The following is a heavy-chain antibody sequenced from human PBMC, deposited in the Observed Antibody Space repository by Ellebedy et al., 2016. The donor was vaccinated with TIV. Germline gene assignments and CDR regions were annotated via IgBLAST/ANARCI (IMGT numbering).Heavy chain of an antibody. CDR3: TRDSIEYYDDVYYYYFAY. CDR1: GFTFSDHS. J-gene: IGHJ4*02. V-gene: IGHV3-21*06. D-gene: IGHD3-22*01. Sequence: GESLKISCAASGFTFSDHSMSWVRQAPGRGLEWVSSISRLSTGTDYGDSVKGRFTVSRDNVKNSLYLQMNSLRSDDTAVYYCTRDSIEYYDDVYYYYFAYWGQGTLVTVSS. CDR2: ISRLSTGT.